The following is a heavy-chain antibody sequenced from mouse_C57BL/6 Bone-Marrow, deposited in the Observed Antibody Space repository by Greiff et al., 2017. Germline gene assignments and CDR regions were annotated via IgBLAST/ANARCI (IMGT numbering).Heavy chain of an antibody. J-gene: IGHJ4*01. CDR1: GFTFSSYA. CDR2: ISDGGSYT. V-gene: IGHV5-4*01. CDR3: PRDKSAVDY. Sequence: EVKLMESGGGLVKPGGSLKLSCAASGFTFSSYAMSWVRQTPEKRLEWVATISDGGSYTYYPDTVKGRCTISRDNAKNTLYLQMSNLKSEDTAMYDCPRDKSAVDYWGQGTSVTVSS.